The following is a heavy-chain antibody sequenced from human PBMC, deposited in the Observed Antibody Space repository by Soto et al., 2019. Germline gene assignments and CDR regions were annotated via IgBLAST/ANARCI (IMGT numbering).Heavy chain of an antibody. Sequence: VESLKISCMGSGYSFTTYWIAWVRQMPGKGLEWMGIIYPGDSDTRYSPSFQGQVTISADKSISTAYLQWSSLKASDTAMYYCARRRSPLDPNYFGYWSEGTLVTVSS. J-gene: IGHJ4*02. V-gene: IGHV5-51*01. CDR3: ARRRSPLDPNYFGY. CDR1: GYSFTTYW. CDR2: IYPGDSDT.